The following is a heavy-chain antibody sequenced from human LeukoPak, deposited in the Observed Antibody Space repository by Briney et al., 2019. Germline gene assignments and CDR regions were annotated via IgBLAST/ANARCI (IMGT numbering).Heavy chain of an antibody. D-gene: IGHD5-12*01. Sequence: GGSLRLSCAASGFTFSSYSMHWVRQAPGKGLEWVAVISYYGSNKSYADSVKGRFTISRDNSKNTLYLQMNSLRAEDTAVYYCARDWNIVATIGYYYYGMDVWGQGTTVTVSS. CDR2: ISYYGSNK. CDR3: ARDWNIVATIGYYYYGMDV. V-gene: IGHV3-30*04. J-gene: IGHJ6*02. CDR1: GFTFSSYS.